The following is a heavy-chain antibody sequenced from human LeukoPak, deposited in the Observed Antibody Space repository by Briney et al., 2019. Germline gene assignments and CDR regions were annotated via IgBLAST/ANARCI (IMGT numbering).Heavy chain of an antibody. CDR2: INHSGST. CDR1: GGSFSGYY. V-gene: IGHV4-34*01. J-gene: IGHJ4*02. Sequence: SETLSLTRAVYGGSFSGYYWSWIRQPPGKGLEWIGEINHSGSTNYNPSLKSRVTISVDTSKNQFSLKLSSVTAADTAVYYCARIGVPFRSSGPFDYWGQGTLVTVSS. D-gene: IGHD3-22*01. CDR3: ARIGVPFRSSGPFDY.